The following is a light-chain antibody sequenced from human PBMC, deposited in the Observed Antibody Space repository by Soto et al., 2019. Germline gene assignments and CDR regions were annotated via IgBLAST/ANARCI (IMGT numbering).Light chain of an antibody. CDR2: EVS. CDR3: CSSTGISTLL. V-gene: IGLV2-14*01. CDR1: TSDIGTYSY. J-gene: IGLJ1*01. Sequence: QSVLTQPASVSGSPGQSITISCTGTTSDIGTYSYVSWYQQHAGKAPKLIIYEVSHRPSGVSNRFSGSKSGSTASLTISGLQAEDEAHYYCCSSTGISTLLFANGTEVTVL.